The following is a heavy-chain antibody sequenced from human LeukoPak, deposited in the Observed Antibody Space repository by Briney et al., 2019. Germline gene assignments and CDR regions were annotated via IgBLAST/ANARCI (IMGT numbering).Heavy chain of an antibody. V-gene: IGHV3-21*03. CDR2: ITSSSSYI. D-gene: IGHD3-16*01. J-gene: IGHJ4*02. CDR1: GFTFSSYS. CDR3: ARDVGGGSSYYFDY. Sequence: GGSLRLSCAASGFTFSSYSMHWVRQAPGKGLEWVSSITSSSSYIYYADSVKGRFTISRDNAKNSLYLQMNSLRAEDTAVYYCARDVGGGSSYYFDYWGQGTLVTVSS.